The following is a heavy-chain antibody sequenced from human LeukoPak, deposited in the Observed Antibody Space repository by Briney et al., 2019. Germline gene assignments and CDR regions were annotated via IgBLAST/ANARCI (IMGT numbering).Heavy chain of an antibody. CDR1: GFTFSSNW. CDR3: ARTEYCSPTSCKYASF. CDR2: INSDGSST. J-gene: IGHJ3*01. Sequence: GGSLRLSCAASGFTFSSNWMHWVRQAPGKGLVWVSQINSDGSSTNYADSVKGRFTISRDNAKNTLYLQMNSLRAEDTAVYYCARTEYCSPTSCKYASFWGQGTVVTVSS. V-gene: IGHV3-74*01. D-gene: IGHD2-2*01.